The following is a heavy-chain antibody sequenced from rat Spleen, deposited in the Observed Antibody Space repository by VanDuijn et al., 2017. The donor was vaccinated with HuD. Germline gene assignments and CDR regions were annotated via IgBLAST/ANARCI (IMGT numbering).Heavy chain of an antibody. Sequence: EVQLVESDGGLVQPGRSLKLSCAASGFIFSDFYMAWVRQAPTKGLEWVATISYDDSSTYYLDSVKGRFTISRDNTRNTVYLQMDSLRSEDTANYYGARAGYLRDWYFDFWGPGTMVTVSS. D-gene: IGHD2-5*01. J-gene: IGHJ1*01. V-gene: IGHV5-29*01. CDR2: ISYDDSST. CDR1: GFIFSDFY. CDR3: ARAGYLRDWYFDF.